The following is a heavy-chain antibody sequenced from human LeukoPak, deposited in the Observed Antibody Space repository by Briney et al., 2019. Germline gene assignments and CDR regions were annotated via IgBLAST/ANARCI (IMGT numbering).Heavy chain of an antibody. CDR2: IIPIFGTA. D-gene: IGHD6-19*01. J-gene: IGHJ4*02. Sequence: SVKVSCKASGGTFSSYAISWVRQAPGQGLEWMGGIIPIFGTANYAQKFQGRVTITADESTSTAYMELSSPRSEDTAVYYCASLREQWPHYFDYWGQGTLVTVSS. CDR3: ASLREQWPHYFDY. CDR1: GGTFSSYA. V-gene: IGHV1-69*13.